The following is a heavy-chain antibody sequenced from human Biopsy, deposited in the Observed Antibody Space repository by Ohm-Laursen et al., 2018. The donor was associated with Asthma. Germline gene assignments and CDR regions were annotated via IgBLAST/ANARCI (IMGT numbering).Heavy chain of an antibody. D-gene: IGHD3-22*01. V-gene: IGHV3-53*01. J-gene: IGHJ4*02. CDR2: IYSGGTS. CDR1: GFAVSRDY. CDR3: ARGDSSNWSHYYFDY. Sequence: SLRLSCAASGFAVSRDYMFWVRQAPGKGLEWVSVIYSGGTSHTADPVRGRFTISRDYSKNTLYLQMHSLRAGDTAVYYCARGDSSNWSHYYFDYWGQGTLVTVSS.